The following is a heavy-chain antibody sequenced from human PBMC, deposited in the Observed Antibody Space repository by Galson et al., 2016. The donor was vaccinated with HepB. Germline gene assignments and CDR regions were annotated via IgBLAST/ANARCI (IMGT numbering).Heavy chain of an antibody. CDR3: ATRDGYNKDDAFDV. D-gene: IGHD5-24*01. V-gene: IGHV1-8*01. Sequence: SVKVSCKASGYTFSRYDLIWVRQAPGQGLEWMGWVNPNTANTDYAQKFQGRVTMTRNTSITTAYMELSSLTSDDTAVYYCATRDGYNKDDAFDVWGQGTMVTVSS. CDR1: GYTFSRYD. CDR2: VNPNTANT. J-gene: IGHJ3*01.